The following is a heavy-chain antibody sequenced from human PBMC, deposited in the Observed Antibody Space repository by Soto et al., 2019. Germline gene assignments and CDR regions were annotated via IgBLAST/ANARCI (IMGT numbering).Heavy chain of an antibody. J-gene: IGHJ6*02. CDR3: ARQLAVAGPDYYGMDV. V-gene: IGHV1-69*13. CDR2: IIPIFGTA. Sequence: ASVKVSCKTSGGTFSTFGISWVRQAPGQGLEWMGGIIPIFGTANYAQKFQGRVTITADESTSTAYMELSSLRSEDTAVYYCARQLAVAGPDYYGMDVWGQGTTVTVSS. D-gene: IGHD6-19*01. CDR1: GGTFSTFG.